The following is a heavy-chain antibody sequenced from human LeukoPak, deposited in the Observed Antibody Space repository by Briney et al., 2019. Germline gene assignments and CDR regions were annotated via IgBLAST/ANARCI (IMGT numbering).Heavy chain of an antibody. Sequence: GGSLRLSCAASGFTFSSYAMSWVRQAPGKGLEWVSIIHSDGSTYYADSVKGRFTISRDTSKNTLYLQMNSLRGEDTAMYYCARDLEYYDSSGSHRRRNYFDYWGQGTLVTVSS. CDR2: IHSDGST. CDR1: GFTFSSYA. D-gene: IGHD3-22*01. CDR3: ARDLEYYDSSGSHRRRNYFDY. V-gene: IGHV3-23*03. J-gene: IGHJ4*02.